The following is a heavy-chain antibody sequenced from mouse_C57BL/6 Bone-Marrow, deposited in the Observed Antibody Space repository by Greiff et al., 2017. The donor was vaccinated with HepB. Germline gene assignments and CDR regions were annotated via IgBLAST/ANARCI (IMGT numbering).Heavy chain of an antibody. CDR2: ISNGGGST. CDR3: ARHGAAYYVDY. CDR1: GFTFSDYY. V-gene: IGHV5-12*01. J-gene: IGHJ2*01. Sequence: EVKLMESGGGLVQPGGSLKLSCAASGFTFSDYYMYWVRQTPEKRLEWVAYISNGGGSTYYPDTVKGRFTISRDNAKNTLYLQMSRLKSEDTAMYYCARHGAAYYVDYWGQGTTLTVSS.